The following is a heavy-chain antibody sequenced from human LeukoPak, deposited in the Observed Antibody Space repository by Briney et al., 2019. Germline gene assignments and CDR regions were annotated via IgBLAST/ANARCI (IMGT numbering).Heavy chain of an antibody. D-gene: IGHD1-1*01. CDR1: GGSFSGYY. V-gene: IGHV4-34*01. Sequence: PSETLSLTCAVYGGSFSGYYWSWIRQPPGKGLEWIGEINHSGSTNYNPSLKSRVTISVDTSKNQFSLKLSSVTAEDTAVYYCARQDGTYWGQGTLVTVSS. CDR2: INHSGST. J-gene: IGHJ4*02. CDR3: ARQDGTY.